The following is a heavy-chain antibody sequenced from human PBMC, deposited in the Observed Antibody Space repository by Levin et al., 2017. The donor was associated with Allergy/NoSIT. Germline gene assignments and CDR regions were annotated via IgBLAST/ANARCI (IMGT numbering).Heavy chain of an antibody. Sequence: GESLKISCKASGYSFTSYWIGWVRQMPEKGLEWMGIIYPGDSDTRYSPSFQGQVTISVDKSISTAYLQWSSLKASDTAMYYCASWSGSLVGPFDSWGQGTLVTVSS. D-gene: IGHD3-3*01. J-gene: IGHJ4*02. V-gene: IGHV5-51*01. CDR3: ASWSGSLVGPFDS. CDR2: IYPGDSDT. CDR1: GYSFTSYW.